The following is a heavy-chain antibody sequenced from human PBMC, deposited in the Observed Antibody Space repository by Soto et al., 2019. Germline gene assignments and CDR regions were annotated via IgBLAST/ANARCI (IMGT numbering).Heavy chain of an antibody. V-gene: IGHV1-18*01. D-gene: IGHD3-3*02. CDR2: ISTSNGYT. J-gene: IGHJ6*02. Sequence: QVQLVQSAGEVKEPGASLKVACKASGYSFSTYGISWVRQAPGQGLEWLGWISTSNGYTNYAQNFLGRVSMTTDTSTNTAYMEVMCLMSDDTAFYFCARDRSFALLEWSPSDSYGMDVWGQGTSVTVSS. CDR1: GYSFSTYG. CDR3: ARDRSFALLEWSPSDSYGMDV.